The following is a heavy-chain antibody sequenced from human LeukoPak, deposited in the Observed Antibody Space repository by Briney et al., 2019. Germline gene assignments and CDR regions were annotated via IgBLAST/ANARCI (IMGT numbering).Heavy chain of an antibody. CDR2: INTDTGNP. D-gene: IGHD3-22*01. Sequence: ASVKVSCKASGDTFTSYVMNWVRQAPGQGLEWMGWINTDTGNPTYAQGFTARFVFSLDTSVSTAYLQISSLKAEDTAIYYCASRSQNYYYDSSGYPPDYWGQGTLVTVSS. CDR1: GDTFTSYV. V-gene: IGHV7-4-1*02. J-gene: IGHJ4*02. CDR3: ASRSQNYYYDSSGYPPDY.